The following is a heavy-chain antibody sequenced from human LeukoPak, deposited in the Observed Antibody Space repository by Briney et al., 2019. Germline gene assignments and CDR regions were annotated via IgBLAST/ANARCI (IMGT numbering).Heavy chain of an antibody. V-gene: IGHV4-59*01. CDR1: GGSISSYY. CDR2: IYYSGST. D-gene: IGHD5-24*01. CDR3: ARGEGWLLNWFDP. Sequence: SETLSLTCTVSGGSISSYYWSWIRQPPGKGLEWMGYIYYSGSTNYNPSLKSRVTISVDTSKNQFSLKLSSVTAADTAVYYCARGEGWLLNWFDPWGQGTLVTVSS. J-gene: IGHJ5*02.